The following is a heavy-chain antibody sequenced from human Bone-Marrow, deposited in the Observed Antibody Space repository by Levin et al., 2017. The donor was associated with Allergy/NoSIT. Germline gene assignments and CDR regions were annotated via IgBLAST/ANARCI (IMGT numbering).Heavy chain of an antibody. CDR2: IFYSGST. J-gene: IGHJ4*02. V-gene: IGHV4-61*01. D-gene: IGHD3-10*01. CDR1: GDSVTSGTYY. CDR3: ARGGHYYPDY. Sequence: SETLSLTCSVSGDSVTSGTYYWNWIRQSPGKGLEWIGKIFYSGSTNYNPSLQSRVTISVDTAQNQFFLKLFSVTAADTAVYYCARGGHYYPDYWGQGTLVTVSS.